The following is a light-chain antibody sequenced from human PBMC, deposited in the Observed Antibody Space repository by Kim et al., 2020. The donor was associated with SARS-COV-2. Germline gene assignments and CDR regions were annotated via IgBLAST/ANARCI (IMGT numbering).Light chain of an antibody. J-gene: IGLJ3*02. CDR2: LNSDGSH. CDR3: QTWGTGIWV. V-gene: IGLV4-69*01. Sequence: VKLTCTLSSAHSSYAIAWHQQQPEKGPRYLMKLNSDGSHSKGDGIPDRFSGSSSGAERYLTISSLQSEDEADYYCQTWGTGIWVFGGGTQLTVL. CDR1: SAHSSYA.